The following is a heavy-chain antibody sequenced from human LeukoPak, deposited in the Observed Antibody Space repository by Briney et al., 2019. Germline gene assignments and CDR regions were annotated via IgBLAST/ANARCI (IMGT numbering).Heavy chain of an antibody. V-gene: IGHV4-39*01. D-gene: IGHD3-16*01. J-gene: IGHJ3*01. CDR3: ARHVAYIPRRQGAFDV. Sequence: SETLSLTCAVSDVSISTKSYYWGWVRHPPGRGLEWIGNVYYTGSTVYTPSLKTRVTMSADMYKNQFSLDLTSVTAADTAVYYCARHVAYIPRRQGAFDVWGQGTTVYVSS. CDR2: VYYTGST. CDR1: DVSISTKSYY.